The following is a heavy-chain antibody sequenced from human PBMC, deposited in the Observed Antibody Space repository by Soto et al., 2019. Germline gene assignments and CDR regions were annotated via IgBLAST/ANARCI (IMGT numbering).Heavy chain of an antibody. V-gene: IGHV4-34*01. CDR2: INHRGST. CDR3: ARRPPKYSGYDTNFDY. D-gene: IGHD5-12*01. J-gene: IGHJ4*02. CDR1: GGSFSGYY. Sequence: SETLSLTCAVYGGSFSGYYWSWIRQPPGKGLEWIGEINHRGSTNYNPSLKSRVTISVDTSKNQFSLKLSSGTAADTAVYYCARRPPKYSGYDTNFDYWGQGTLVTVSS.